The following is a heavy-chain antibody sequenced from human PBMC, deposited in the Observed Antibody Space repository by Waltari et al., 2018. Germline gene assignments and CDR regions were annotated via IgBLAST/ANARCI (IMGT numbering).Heavy chain of an antibody. Sequence: QLQLQASGPGLVKPSETLSLTCTVSGGSISSSIYFWGWIRQPPGKGLAWLGSLNCGGSTYYNASLRSRVTISLDTSKNQFSLKVNSVTAADTAVYYCARHEAYTTRDYWGQGTLVTVSS. J-gene: IGHJ4*02. CDR3: ARHEAYTTRDY. CDR1: GGSISSSIYF. CDR2: LNCGGST. D-gene: IGHD2-21*01. V-gene: IGHV4-39*01.